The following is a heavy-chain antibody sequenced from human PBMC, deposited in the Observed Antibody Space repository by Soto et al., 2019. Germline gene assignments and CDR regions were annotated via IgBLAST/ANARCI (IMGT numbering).Heavy chain of an antibody. D-gene: IGHD2-8*01. Sequence: KGLEWVGRIDPSDSYTNYSPSFKGHVTISADKSISTAYLQWSSLKASDTAMYYCSRQGKGARMAKSGMAVWGNGSTVPVSS. J-gene: IGHJ6*04. V-gene: IGHV5-10-1*01. CDR3: SRQGKGARMAKSGMAV. CDR2: IDPSDSYT.